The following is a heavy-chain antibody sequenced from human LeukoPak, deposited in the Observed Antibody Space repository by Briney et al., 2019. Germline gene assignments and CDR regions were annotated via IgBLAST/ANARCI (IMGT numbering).Heavy chain of an antibody. V-gene: IGHV3-7*01. CDR3: TRKGSQWDFLVDY. CDR1: GFTFSSYW. Sequence: GGSLRLSCAASGFTFSSYWMSWVRQAPGKGLEWVANIKQDGSEKYYVDSVKGRFTISRDNAKNSLYLQMDSLTAEDTAVYYCTRKGSQWDFLVDYWGQGTRVAVSP. D-gene: IGHD2/OR15-2a*01. CDR2: IKQDGSEK. J-gene: IGHJ4*02.